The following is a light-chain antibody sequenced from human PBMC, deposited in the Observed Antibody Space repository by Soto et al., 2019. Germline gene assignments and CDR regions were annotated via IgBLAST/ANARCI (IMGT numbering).Light chain of an antibody. V-gene: IGLV1-51*01. CDR3: GTWDDYLSGGRAV. CDR2: DND. Sequence: QSVLTQPPSVSAAPGQRVTISCSGSSSNIGNNYVSWYRQFPGTAPRLLIYDNDKRPSGIPDRFSGSKSDTSATLGITGLQTGDEADYYCGTWDDYLSGGRAVFGGGTKLTVL. CDR1: SSNIGNNY. J-gene: IGLJ3*02.